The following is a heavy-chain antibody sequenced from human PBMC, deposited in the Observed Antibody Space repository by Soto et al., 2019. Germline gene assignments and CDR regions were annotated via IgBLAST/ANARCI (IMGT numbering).Heavy chain of an antibody. J-gene: IGHJ5*02. V-gene: IGHV1-18*01. CDR2: ISAYNGNT. Sequence: QVQLVQSGAEVKKPGASVKVSCKASGYTFTSYGISWVRQAPGQGLEWMGWISAYNGNTNYAQKLQGRVTMTSDTSTRTAYRELRSLRSDDTAVYYCARTMVRGVIRSARWFDPWGQGTLVTVSS. D-gene: IGHD3-10*01. CDR1: GYTFTSYG. CDR3: ARTMVRGVIRSARWFDP.